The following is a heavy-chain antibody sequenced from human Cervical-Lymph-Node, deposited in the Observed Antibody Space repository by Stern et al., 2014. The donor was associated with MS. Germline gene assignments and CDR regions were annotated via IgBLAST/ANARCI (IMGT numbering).Heavy chain of an antibody. Sequence: QVQLQESGAEVKKPGSSVKVSCKASGGTFSSFGISWVRQAPGQGLEWVGGIIPIFGTANYAQQLQDRVTITADTSTSTAYMDLSSLRSEDTAVYFCASGLIPRDHYNYYGMEVWGQGTTVTVSS. CDR1: GGTFSSFG. D-gene: IGHD1-14*01. CDR2: IIPIFGTA. CDR3: ASGLIPRDHYNYYGMEV. V-gene: IGHV1-69*06. J-gene: IGHJ6*02.